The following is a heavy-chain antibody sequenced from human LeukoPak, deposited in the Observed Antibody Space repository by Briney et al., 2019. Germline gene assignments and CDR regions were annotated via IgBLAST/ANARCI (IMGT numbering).Heavy chain of an antibody. J-gene: IGHJ6*03. V-gene: IGHV3-23*01. CDR2: ISGSGGST. D-gene: IGHD5-12*01. Sequence: GGSLRLSCAASGFTFSSYGMSWVRQAPGKGLEWVSAISGSGGSTYYADSVKGRFTISRDNSKNTLYLQMNSLRAEDTAVYYCARDTGGYSGYDSWTYYYYYMDVWGKGTTVTIPS. CDR3: ARDTGGYSGYDSWTYYYYYMDV. CDR1: GFTFSSYG.